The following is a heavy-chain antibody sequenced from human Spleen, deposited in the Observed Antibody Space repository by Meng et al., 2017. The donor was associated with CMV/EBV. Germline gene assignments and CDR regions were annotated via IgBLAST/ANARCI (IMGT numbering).Heavy chain of an antibody. J-gene: IGHJ3*02. CDR1: GGSFGNYY. V-gene: IGHV4-34*01. D-gene: IGHD1-26*01. CDR3: ARRQKWELRAFDI. CDR2: IHHSGST. Sequence: GSLRLSCAVYGGSFGNYYWTWIRQPPGKGLEWIGEIHHSGSTKYNPSLNSRVTISVDTSKNQFSLRLTSVIAADTAVYYCARRQKWELRAFDIWGQGTMVTVSS.